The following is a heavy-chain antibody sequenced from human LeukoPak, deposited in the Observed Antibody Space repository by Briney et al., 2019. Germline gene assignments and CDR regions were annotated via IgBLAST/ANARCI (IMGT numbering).Heavy chain of an antibody. V-gene: IGHV3-74*01. CDR2: INSDGSST. CDR1: GFTFSSYW. J-gene: IGHJ5*02. Sequence: GGSLRLSCAASGFTFSSYWMHWVRQAPGKGLVWVSRINSDGSSTSYADSVKGRFTISRDNAKNTLYLQMSSLRAEDTAVYYCAREEVVAVAGSNWFDPWGQGTLVTVSS. CDR3: AREEVVAVAGSNWFDP. D-gene: IGHD6-19*01.